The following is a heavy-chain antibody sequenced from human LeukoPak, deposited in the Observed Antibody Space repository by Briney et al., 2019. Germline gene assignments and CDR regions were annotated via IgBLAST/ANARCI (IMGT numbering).Heavy chain of an antibody. V-gene: IGHV1-69*13. CDR1: GGTFSSYA. CDR3: ARGEPLLGYCSSTSCSYYYMDV. CDR2: IIPIFGTA. D-gene: IGHD2-2*01. J-gene: IGHJ6*03. Sequence: SVKVSCKASGGTFSSYAISWVRQAPGQGLEWMGGIIPIFGTANYAQKFQGRVTITADESTSTAYMELSSLRSEDTAVYYCARGEPLLGYCSSTSCSYYYMDVWGKGTTVTVSS.